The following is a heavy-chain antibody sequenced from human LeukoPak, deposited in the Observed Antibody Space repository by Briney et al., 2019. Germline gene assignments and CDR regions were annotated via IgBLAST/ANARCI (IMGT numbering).Heavy chain of an antibody. CDR3: ARDRLAAAGGIDY. Sequence: PGRSLRLSCAASGFTFSSYGMHWVRQAPGKGLEWVAVIWNDGSNKYYADSVKGRFTISRDNSKNTLYLQMNSLRAEDTAVYYCARDRLAAAGGIDYWGQGTLVTVSS. J-gene: IGHJ4*02. V-gene: IGHV3-33*01. D-gene: IGHD6-13*01. CDR1: GFTFSSYG. CDR2: IWNDGSNK.